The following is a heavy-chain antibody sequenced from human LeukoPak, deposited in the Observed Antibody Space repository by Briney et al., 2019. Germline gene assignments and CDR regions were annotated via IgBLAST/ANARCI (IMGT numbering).Heavy chain of an antibody. CDR2: IYHSGST. CDR3: ARASDYYDSSGYYWDFQH. CDR1: GGSISSGGYY. D-gene: IGHD3-22*01. Sequence: SETLSLTCTVSGGSISSGGYYWSWIRQPPGKGLEWIGYIYHSGSTNYNPSLKSRVTISVDKSKNQFSLKLSSVTAADTAVYYCARASDYYDSSGYYWDFQHWGQGTLVTVSS. V-gene: IGHV4-30-2*01. J-gene: IGHJ1*01.